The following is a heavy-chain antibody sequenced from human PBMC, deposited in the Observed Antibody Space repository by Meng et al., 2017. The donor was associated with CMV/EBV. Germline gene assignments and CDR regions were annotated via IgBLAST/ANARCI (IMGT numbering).Heavy chain of an antibody. Sequence: QVHMQGPGQGLVKPSQTLSLTCTVSGGSISSGSYYWSWIRQPAGKGLEWIGCIYTSGSTNYNPSLKSRVTISVDTSKNQFSLKLSSVTAADTAVYYCASVQGLGVSWGQGTLVTVSS. D-gene: IGHD3-10*01. CDR1: GGSISSGSYY. CDR2: IYTSGST. CDR3: ASVQGLGVS. V-gene: IGHV4-61*02. J-gene: IGHJ4*02.